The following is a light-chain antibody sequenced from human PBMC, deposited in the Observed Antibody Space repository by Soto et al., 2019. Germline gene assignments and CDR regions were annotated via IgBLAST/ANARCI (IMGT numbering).Light chain of an antibody. CDR1: QSISSSY. V-gene: IGKV3-20*01. Sequence: EIVLTQSPGTLSLSPGERATLSCRASQSISSSYLAWYQQKPGKAPRLLIYGASFRATGIPDRFSGSGSGTDFTLNISRLEPEDFAVYYCQQYGSSRTFGQGTKVEIK. CDR2: GAS. CDR3: QQYGSSRT. J-gene: IGKJ1*01.